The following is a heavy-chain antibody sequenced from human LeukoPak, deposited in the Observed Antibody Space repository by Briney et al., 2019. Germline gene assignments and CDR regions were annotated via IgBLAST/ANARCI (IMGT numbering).Heavy chain of an antibody. Sequence: ASVKVSCKASGYTFNTYGISWVRQAPGQGLEWMGWISSSTGNTKYAQSLQGRVTMTTDTSTSTAYLELRNLRSDDTAVYYCARLPLGYCSSTSCLDWGQGTLVTVSS. CDR1: GYTFNTYG. V-gene: IGHV1-18*01. J-gene: IGHJ4*02. D-gene: IGHD2-2*01. CDR2: ISSSTGNT. CDR3: ARLPLGYCSSTSCLD.